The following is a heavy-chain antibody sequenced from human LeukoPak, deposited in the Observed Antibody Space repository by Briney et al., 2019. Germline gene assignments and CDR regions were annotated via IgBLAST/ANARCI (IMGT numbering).Heavy chain of an antibody. CDR2: ISSNGGST. CDR3: AKDWQSWSQGDFDY. CDR1: GFTFSNYA. J-gene: IGHJ4*02. Sequence: PGGSLRLSCAASGFTFSNYAMHWVRQAPGKGLEYVSAISSNGGSTYYANSVKGRFTISRDNSKNTLYLQMGSLRAEDMAVYYCAKDWQSWSQGDFDYWGQGTLVTVSS. V-gene: IGHV3-64*01. D-gene: IGHD2-8*01.